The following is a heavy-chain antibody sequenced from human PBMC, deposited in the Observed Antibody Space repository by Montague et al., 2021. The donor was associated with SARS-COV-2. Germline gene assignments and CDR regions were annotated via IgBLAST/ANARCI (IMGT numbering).Heavy chain of an antibody. CDR3: SRLREGVLPSPILGVGPYYSYYYMDV. J-gene: IGHJ6*03. V-gene: IGHV4-34*01. CDR1: GTSFSGYY. D-gene: IGHD3-10*01. CDR2: ISHGGST. Sequence: SETLSLTCAVHGTSFSGYYWYWIRQPPGKGLEWIGEISHGGSTKYSPSLKSRLTILADTSKNQFSLKLTSVAAADTAVYYCSRLREGVLPSPILGVGPYYSYYYMDVWGGGTTVTVSS.